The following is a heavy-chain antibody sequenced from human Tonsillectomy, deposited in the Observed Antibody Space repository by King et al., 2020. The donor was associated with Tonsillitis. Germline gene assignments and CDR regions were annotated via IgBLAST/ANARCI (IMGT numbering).Heavy chain of an antibody. CDR1: GFTFSNYA. J-gene: IGHJ3*02. CDR3: AKELSPTLIHMIVEDAFEI. D-gene: IGHD3-22*01. V-gene: IGHV3-23*04. Sequence: VQLVESGGGLVQPGGSLRLSCAASGFTFSNYAMTWVRQAPGKGLEWVSTISGTGGSTYYADSVKGRFTISRDNSKNTLNLQMNSLRAEDTALYYCAKELSPTLIHMIVEDAFEIWGQGTLVTVSS. CDR2: ISGTGGST.